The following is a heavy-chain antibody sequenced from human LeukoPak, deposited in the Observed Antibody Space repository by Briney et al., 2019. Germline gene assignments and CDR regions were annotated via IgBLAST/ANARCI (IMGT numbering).Heavy chain of an antibody. V-gene: IGHV3-48*01. CDR1: GFTFSSYS. J-gene: IGHJ4*02. CDR2: ISSSSSTI. D-gene: IGHD6-19*01. CDR3: ARAGIAVAGAIDY. Sequence: PGGSLRLSCAASGFTFSSYSMNWVRQAPGNGLEWVSYISSSSSTIYYADSVKGRFTISRDNAKNSLYLQMNSLRAEDTAVYYCARAGIAVAGAIDYWGQGTLVTVSS.